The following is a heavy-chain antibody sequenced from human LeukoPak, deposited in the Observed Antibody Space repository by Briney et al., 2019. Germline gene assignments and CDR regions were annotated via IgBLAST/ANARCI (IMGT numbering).Heavy chain of an antibody. V-gene: IGHV4-34*01. CDR1: GGSFSGYY. CDR2: INHSGST. CDR3: ARVAPERDGSALYYYYMDV. J-gene: IGHJ6*03. D-gene: IGHD3-10*01. Sequence: SETLSLTCAVYGGSFSGYYWSWIRQPPGKGLEWIGEINHSGSTNYNPSLKSRVTISVDTSKNQFSLKLSSVTAADTAVYYCARVAPERDGSALYYYYMDVWGKGTTVTVSS.